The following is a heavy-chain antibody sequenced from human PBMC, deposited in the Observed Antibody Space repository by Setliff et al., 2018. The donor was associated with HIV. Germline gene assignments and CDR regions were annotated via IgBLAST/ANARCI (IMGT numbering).Heavy chain of an antibody. Sequence: ASVKVSCKASGYTSTNYYMHWVRQAPGQGLEWMGWINPNNGDTNYAQKFQGRVTMTRDTSISTAYMDLSRLRSEDTAVYYCATPLDATMGRDYWGQGTLVTVSS. V-gene: IGHV1-2*02. CDR3: ATPLDATMGRDY. CDR2: INPNNGDT. D-gene: IGHD5-18*01. J-gene: IGHJ4*02. CDR1: GYTSTNYY.